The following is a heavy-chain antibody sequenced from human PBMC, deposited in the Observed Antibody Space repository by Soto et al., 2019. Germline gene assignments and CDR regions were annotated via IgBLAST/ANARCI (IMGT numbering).Heavy chain of an antibody. CDR3: AKDTYYHDSSGYYVFDC. CDR1: GFTFNSYG. J-gene: IGHJ4*02. D-gene: IGHD3-22*01. V-gene: IGHV3-30*18. CDR2: VAYDGSKQ. Sequence: GGSLRLSCAASGFTFNSYGIHWVLQAPCQGLEWVAGVAYDGSKQYYTDSVRGRFTISRDNSRNTLDLQMNSLRAEDTAVYYCAKDTYYHDSSGYYVFDCWGQGTLVTVSS.